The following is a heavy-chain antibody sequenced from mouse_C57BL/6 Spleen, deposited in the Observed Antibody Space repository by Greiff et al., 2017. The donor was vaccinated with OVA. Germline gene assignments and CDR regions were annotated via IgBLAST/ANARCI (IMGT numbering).Heavy chain of an antibody. CDR3: ARSIDCGSSSGFDY. CDR1: GYTFTDYY. V-gene: IGHV1-76*01. J-gene: IGHJ2*01. CDR2: IYPGSGNT. Sequence: QVQLQQSGAELVRPGASVKLSCKASGYTFTDYYINWVKQRPGQGLEWIARIYPGSGNTYYNEKFKGKATLTADKSSSTAYMQLSSLTSEDSAVDFCARSIDCGSSSGFDYWGQGTTVTVSS. D-gene: IGHD1-1*01.